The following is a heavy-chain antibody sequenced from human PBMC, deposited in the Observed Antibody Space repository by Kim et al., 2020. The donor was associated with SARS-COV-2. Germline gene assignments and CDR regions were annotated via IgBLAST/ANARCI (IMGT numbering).Heavy chain of an antibody. Sequence: ASVKVSCKASGYTFTGYYMHWVRQAPGQGLEWMGWINPNSGGTNYAQKFQGRVTMTRDTSISTAYMELSRLRSDDTAVYYCARGLSRGVAGTGYWGQGTLVTVSS. CDR1: GYTFTGYY. J-gene: IGHJ4*02. CDR2: INPNSGGT. D-gene: IGHD6-19*01. CDR3: ARGLSRGVAGTGY. V-gene: IGHV1-2*02.